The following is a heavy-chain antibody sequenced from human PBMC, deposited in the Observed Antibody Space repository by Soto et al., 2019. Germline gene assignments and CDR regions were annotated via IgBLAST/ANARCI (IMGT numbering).Heavy chain of an antibody. J-gene: IGHJ5*02. CDR2: VEYGGST. CDR3: ARHVRGAVTMNWFDP. CDR1: GGSIISSNFY. Sequence: QLQESGPGLVKPSETLSLTCTVSGGSIISSNFYWGWIRHPPGKGLEWIGSVEYGGSTYDNPSLKSRVTLSADTSTKRFTLTLTSVTAADTAIYYCARHVRGAVTMNWFDPWGHGTLVTVSS. V-gene: IGHV4-39*01. D-gene: IGHD3-10*02.